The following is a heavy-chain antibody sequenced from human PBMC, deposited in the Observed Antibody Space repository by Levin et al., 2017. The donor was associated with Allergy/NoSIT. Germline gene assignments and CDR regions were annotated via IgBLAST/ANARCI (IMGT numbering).Heavy chain of an antibody. CDR2: IYYTGST. Sequence: SQTLSLTCTVSGGSIRNSYWSWIRQPPGKGLEWIGYIYYTGSTDYHPSLKSRLTISLDTSKTQFSLKLSSVTAADTAVYYCARGGRGAAAGFDYWGQGTLVTVSS. J-gene: IGHJ4*02. CDR1: GGSIRNSY. CDR3: ARGGRGAAAGFDY. D-gene: IGHD6-13*01. V-gene: IGHV4-59*01.